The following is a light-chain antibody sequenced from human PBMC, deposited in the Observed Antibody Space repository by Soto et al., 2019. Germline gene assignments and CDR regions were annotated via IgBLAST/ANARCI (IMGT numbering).Light chain of an antibody. V-gene: IGKV1-39*01. J-gene: IGKJ2*01. CDR1: QRITTY. CDR3: QQTYSTPYT. Sequence: IQMTQSPSSLSASVGDRVTITCRASQRITTYLNWYQQKPGEAPKLLISTSGTLQRGVPSRFSGSWSATDFTLTITALRPEDFASYFCQQTYSTPYTFGQGTKLEIK. CDR2: TSG.